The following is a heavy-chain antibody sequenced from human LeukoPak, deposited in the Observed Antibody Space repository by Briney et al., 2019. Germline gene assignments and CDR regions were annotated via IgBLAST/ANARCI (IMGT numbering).Heavy chain of an antibody. Sequence: SETLSLTCTVSGGSISSYYWSWIRQPPGKGLEWIGYIYYSGSTNYNPSLKSRVTISVDTSKNQFSLKLSSVTAADTAVYYCARAIKLRGYYDSSGYYPDAFDIWGQGTMVTVSS. CDR2: IYYSGST. V-gene: IGHV4-59*01. D-gene: IGHD3-22*01. CDR3: ARAIKLRGYYDSSGYYPDAFDI. J-gene: IGHJ3*02. CDR1: GGSISSYY.